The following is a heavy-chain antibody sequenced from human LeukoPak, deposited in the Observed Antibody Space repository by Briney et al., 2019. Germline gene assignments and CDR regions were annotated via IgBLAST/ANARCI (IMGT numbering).Heavy chain of an antibody. CDR2: IYSGGST. D-gene: IGHD6-13*01. J-gene: IGHJ3*01. Sequence: PGGSLRLSCAASGLTVSSNYMSWVRQAPGKGLEWVSVIYSGGSTYYADSVKGRFTISRDNSKNTLYLQMNSLRAEDTAVYYCARDGVASAGTGDDTFDVWGQGTVVTVSS. V-gene: IGHV3-66*01. CDR3: ARDGVASAGTGDDTFDV. CDR1: GLTVSSNY.